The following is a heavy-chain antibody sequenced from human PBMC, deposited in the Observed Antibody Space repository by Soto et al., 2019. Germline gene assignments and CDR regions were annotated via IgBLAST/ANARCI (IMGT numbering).Heavy chain of an antibody. V-gene: IGHV1-3*01. J-gene: IGHJ4*02. CDR2: INAGNGNT. CDR3: ARGYWDWNDGFDY. CDR1: GYTFTDYA. D-gene: IGHD1-1*01. Sequence: QVQLVQSGAEVKMPGASVKVSCKASGYTFTDYAMHWVRQAPGQRLEWMGWINAGNGNTKYSQKFQGRVTIIRDTSASTAYMELSSLRSEDTAVYYCARGYWDWNDGFDYWGQGTLVTVSS.